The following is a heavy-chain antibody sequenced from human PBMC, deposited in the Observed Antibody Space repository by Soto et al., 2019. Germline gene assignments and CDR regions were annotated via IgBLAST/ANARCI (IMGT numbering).Heavy chain of an antibody. D-gene: IGHD2-2*01. CDR1: GFTFSDYY. J-gene: IGHJ3*02. V-gene: IGHV3-11*01. CDR3: ARYCSSTSCAPGAFDI. CDR2: ISSSGSTI. Sequence: GGSLRLSCAASGFTFSDYYMSWIRQAPGKGLEWVSYISSSGSTIYYADSVKGRFTISRDNAKNSLYLQMNSLRAEDTAVYYCARYCSSTSCAPGAFDIWGQGTMVTVSS.